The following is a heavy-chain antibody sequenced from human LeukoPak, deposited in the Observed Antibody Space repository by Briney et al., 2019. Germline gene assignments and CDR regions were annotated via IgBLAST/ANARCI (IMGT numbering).Heavy chain of an antibody. J-gene: IGHJ4*02. CDR3: ARGRGYSYGHFDY. Sequence: SETLSLTCTVSGYSISSGYYWGWIRQPPGKGLEWIGSIYHSGSTYYNPSLKSRVTISVDTSKNQFSLKLSSVTAADTAVYYCARGRGYSYGHFDYWGQGTLVTVSS. V-gene: IGHV4-38-2*02. CDR2: IYHSGST. D-gene: IGHD5-18*01. CDR1: GYSISSGYY.